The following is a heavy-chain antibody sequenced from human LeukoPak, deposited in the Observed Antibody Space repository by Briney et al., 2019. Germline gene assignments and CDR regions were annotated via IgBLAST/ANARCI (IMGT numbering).Heavy chain of an antibody. Sequence: ASVKVSCKASGYTFTSYAMHWVRQAPGQRLEWMGWINAGKGNTKYSQKFQGRVTITRDTSASTAYMELSSLRSEDTAVYYCARGGVHYGSGSYYNGLDNPDYWGQGTLVTVSS. D-gene: IGHD3-10*01. J-gene: IGHJ4*02. V-gene: IGHV1-3*01. CDR2: INAGKGNT. CDR3: ARGGVHYGSGSYYNGLDNPDY. CDR1: GYTFTSYA.